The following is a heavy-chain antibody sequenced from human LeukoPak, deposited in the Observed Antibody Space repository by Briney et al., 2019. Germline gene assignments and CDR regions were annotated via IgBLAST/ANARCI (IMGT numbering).Heavy chain of an antibody. D-gene: IGHD3-3*01. V-gene: IGHV4-59*01. Sequence: SETLSLTCTVSGGSISSYYWSWIRQPPRKGLEWIGYIYYSGSTNYNPSLKSRVTISVDTSKNQFSLKLSSVTAADTAVYYCARATPGFNYDFWSGYYTYFDYWGQGTLVTVSS. CDR3: ARATPGFNYDFWSGYYTYFDY. J-gene: IGHJ4*02. CDR1: GGSISSYY. CDR2: IYYSGST.